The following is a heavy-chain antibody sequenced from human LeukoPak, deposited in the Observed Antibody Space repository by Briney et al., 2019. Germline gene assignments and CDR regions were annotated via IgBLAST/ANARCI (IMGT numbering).Heavy chain of an antibody. CDR2: IYHSGST. Sequence: SETLSLTCTVSGGSISSSSYYWGWIRQPPGKGLEWIGSIYHSGSTYYNPSLKSRVTISVDTSKNQFSLKLSSVTAADTAVYYCARVEDSSRALDYWGQGTLVTVSP. CDR1: GGSISSSSYY. V-gene: IGHV4-39*07. J-gene: IGHJ4*02. CDR3: ARVEDSSRALDY. D-gene: IGHD6-13*01.